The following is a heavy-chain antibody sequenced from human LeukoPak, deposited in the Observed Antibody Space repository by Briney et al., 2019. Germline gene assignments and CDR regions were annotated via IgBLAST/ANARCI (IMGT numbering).Heavy chain of an antibody. CDR3: ARERYCTSATCYVGVPFDS. D-gene: IGHD2-2*01. CDR1: GFTFSSYE. CDR2: IKQDGSEN. Sequence: GGSLRLSCAASGFTFSSYEMNWVRQAPGKGLEWVAGIKQDGSENYYMDSVKGRFTISRDNSRNSLYLQMNSLRAEDTAVYFCARERYCTSATCYVGVPFDSWGQGTLVTVSS. J-gene: IGHJ4*02. V-gene: IGHV3-7*01.